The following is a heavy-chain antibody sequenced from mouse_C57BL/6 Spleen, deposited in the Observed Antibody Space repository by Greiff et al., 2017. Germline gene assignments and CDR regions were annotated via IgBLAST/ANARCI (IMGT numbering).Heavy chain of an antibody. V-gene: IGHV1-54*01. CDR2: INPGSGGT. Sequence: QVQLQQSGAELVRPGTSVKVSCKASGYAFTNYLIEWVKQRPGQGLEWIGAINPGSGGTNYNEKFKGKATLTADKSSSTAYMQLSSLTSEDSAVYFCARDLCFTTGVPFDYWGQGTTLTVSS. J-gene: IGHJ2*01. D-gene: IGHD1-1*01. CDR3: ARDLCFTTGVPFDY. CDR1: GYAFTNYL.